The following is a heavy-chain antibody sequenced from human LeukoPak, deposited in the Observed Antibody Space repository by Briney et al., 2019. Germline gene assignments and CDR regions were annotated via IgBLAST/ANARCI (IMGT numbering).Heavy chain of an antibody. D-gene: IGHD6-19*01. CDR3: AKGSGWRLYRYYFDY. CDR2: ISWNSGSI. CDR1: GFTFDDYA. J-gene: IGHJ4*02. V-gene: IGHV3-9*01. Sequence: GGSLRLSCAASGFTFDDYAIHWVRQAPGKGLEWVSGISWNSGSIGYADSVKGRFTISRDNAKNSLYLQMNSLRAEDTTLYYCAKGSGWRLYRYYFDYWGQGTLVTVSS.